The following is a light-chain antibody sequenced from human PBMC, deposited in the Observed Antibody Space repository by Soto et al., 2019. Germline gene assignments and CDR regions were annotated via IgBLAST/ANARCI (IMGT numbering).Light chain of an antibody. CDR3: QQYNDWPALT. J-gene: IGKJ4*01. CDR1: QSVSSN. CDR2: AAS. V-gene: IGKV3-15*01. Sequence: EKVMTQSPATLSVSPGERATLSCRASQSVSSNLAWYQQKPGQAPRLLIYAASTRATGIPTRFSGSGSGTEFTLTINRLRSEDFAVYYCQQYNDWPALTFGGGTKVEMK.